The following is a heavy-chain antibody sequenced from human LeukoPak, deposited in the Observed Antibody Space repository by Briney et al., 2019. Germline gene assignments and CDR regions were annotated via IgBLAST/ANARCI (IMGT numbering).Heavy chain of an antibody. D-gene: IGHD5-12*01. CDR1: GGFISSSSYY. J-gene: IGHJ6*03. V-gene: IGHV4-39*07. CDR2: IYYSAST. Sequence: SETLSLTCTVSGGFISSSSYYWGWIRQPPGKGLEWIGSIYYSASTYYHPSLKSRVTISVDTSKNQFSLKLSSVTAADTAVYYCARDFSGLYSGYDNYYMDVWGKGTTVTISS. CDR3: ARDFSGLYSGYDNYYMDV.